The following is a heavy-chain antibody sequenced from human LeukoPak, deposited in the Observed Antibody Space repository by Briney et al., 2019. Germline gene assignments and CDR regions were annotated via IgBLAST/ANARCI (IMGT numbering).Heavy chain of an antibody. J-gene: IGHJ4*02. CDR2: MDLDGSQT. D-gene: IGHD3-10*01. V-gene: IGHV3-7*01. CDR3: ARDDGFSSYSY. CDR1: GFTFRNYW. Sequence: GGSLRLSCAASGFTFRNYWMTWVRQAPGKGLEWVANMDLDGSQTYYVDSVKGRFIISRDNAKNSLYLQMNSLTAEDTAIYCCARDDGFSSYSYWGQGTLVTVSS.